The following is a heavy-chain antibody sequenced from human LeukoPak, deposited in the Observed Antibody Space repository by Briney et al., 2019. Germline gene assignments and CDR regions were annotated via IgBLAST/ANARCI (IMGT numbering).Heavy chain of an antibody. CDR3: ARDSKAGIDAFDI. CDR2: IYYSGST. J-gene: IGHJ3*02. D-gene: IGHD3-10*01. V-gene: IGHV4-39*02. Sequence: TPSETLSLTCTVSGGSISSSSYYWGWIRQPPGKGLEWIGSIYYSGSTYYNPSLKSRVTISVDASKNQFSLKLSSVTAADTAVYYCARDSKAGIDAFDIWGQGTMVTVSS. CDR1: GGSISSSSYY.